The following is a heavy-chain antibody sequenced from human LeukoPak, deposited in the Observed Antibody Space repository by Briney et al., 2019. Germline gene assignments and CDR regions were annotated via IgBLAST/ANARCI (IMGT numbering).Heavy chain of an antibody. J-gene: IGHJ4*02. CDR3: ARRWAETTVTTFDL. Sequence: GESLKISFKGSGYSFPIYWIAWVRPMPGKGLEWMGIIFPGDSDTRYSPSFQGRVTIPADKSNRTAYLQWSSLKASDSAMYYCARRWAETTVTTFDLWGQGTLVTVST. CDR2: IFPGDSDT. V-gene: IGHV5-51*01. CDR1: GYSFPIYW. D-gene: IGHD4-17*01.